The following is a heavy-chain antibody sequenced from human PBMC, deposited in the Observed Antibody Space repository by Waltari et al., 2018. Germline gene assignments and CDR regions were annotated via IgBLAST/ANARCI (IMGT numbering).Heavy chain of an antibody. CDR3: ARGGVWDSSGFDIDY. D-gene: IGHD6-19*01. V-gene: IGHV1-3*03. Sequence: QVQLVQSGAEVKKPGASVKVSCKASGYTFTSYAMHWVRQAPGQRLEWMGWINAGNGNPQYSQEFQGRVTITRDTSASTAYMELSSLRSEDMAVYYCARGGVWDSSGFDIDYWGQGTLVTVSS. J-gene: IGHJ4*02. CDR1: GYTFTSYA. CDR2: INAGNGNP.